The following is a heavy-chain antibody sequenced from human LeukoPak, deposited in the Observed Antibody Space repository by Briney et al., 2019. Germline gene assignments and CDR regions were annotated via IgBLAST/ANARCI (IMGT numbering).Heavy chain of an antibody. CDR3: ARDSAGNDY. D-gene: IGHD6-13*01. CDR1: GFTFSTYW. V-gene: IGHV3-7*01. CDR2: IKQDGSEK. J-gene: IGHJ4*02. Sequence: GGSLRLSCAASGFTFSTYWMSWVRQAPGKGLEWLANIKQDGSEKYYVDSVKGRFTISRDNAKNSLDLQMNSLRAEDTAMYYCARDSAGNDYWGQGTLVTVSS.